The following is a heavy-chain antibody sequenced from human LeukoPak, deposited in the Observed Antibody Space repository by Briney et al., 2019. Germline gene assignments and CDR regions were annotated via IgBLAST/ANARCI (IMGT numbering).Heavy chain of an antibody. CDR3: ARRGYYYDSSGYYV. V-gene: IGHV4-39*07. J-gene: IGHJ4*02. Sequence: PSETLSLTCIVSGGSIGRSSYYWGWIRQPPGKGLEWIGNIYYSGSTSYNPSLKSRVTISVDTSKDQFSLKLNSVTAADTAVYYCARRGYYYDSSGYYVWGQGTLVTVSS. CDR1: GGSIGRSSYY. CDR2: IYYSGST. D-gene: IGHD3-22*01.